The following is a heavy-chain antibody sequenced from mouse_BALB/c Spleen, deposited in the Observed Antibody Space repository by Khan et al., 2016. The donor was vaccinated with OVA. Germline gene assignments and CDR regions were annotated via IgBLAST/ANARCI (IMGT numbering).Heavy chain of an antibody. J-gene: IGHJ4*01. V-gene: IGHV3-2*02. CDR3: ARSLYYSYGYALDC. Sequence: EVKLLESGPGLVKPSQSLSLTCTVTGYSITSDYAWNWIRQFPGNKLEWMGYISSTGSTSYNPSLKSRISITRDTSKNQFFLQLKSVTPEDTATYYCARSLYYSYGYALDCWGRGTSVTVSS. CDR2: ISSTGST. D-gene: IGHD2-14*01. CDR1: GYSITSDYA.